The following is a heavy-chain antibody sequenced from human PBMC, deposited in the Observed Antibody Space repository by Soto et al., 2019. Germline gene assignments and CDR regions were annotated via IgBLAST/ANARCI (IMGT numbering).Heavy chain of an antibody. J-gene: IGHJ4*02. V-gene: IGHV1-18*04. CDR3: ARDNGYFDY. Sequence: ASVKVSCKTSGYTFSSYSINWVRQAPGQGLEWMAWISTYSGNTHYAERVQGRVTVTLDKSARTAFMEMRGLTSDDTAVYFCARDNGYFDYWGQGTLVTVSS. CDR1: GYTFSSYS. CDR2: ISTYSGNT.